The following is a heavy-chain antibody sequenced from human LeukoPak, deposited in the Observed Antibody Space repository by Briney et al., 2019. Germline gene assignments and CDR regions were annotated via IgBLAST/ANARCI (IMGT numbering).Heavy chain of an antibody. Sequence: PGGSLRLSCAVSGFSFSSFWMNWVRQAPGKGLEWVANTNQDGSEKYYVDSVKGRFTISRDNAKNSLYLQMNSLRAEDTAVYYCVRTYFDLHFDLWGPGILVSVSS. CDR1: GFSFSSFW. J-gene: IGHJ2*01. V-gene: IGHV3-7*01. CDR2: TNQDGSEK. CDR3: VRTYFDLHFDL. D-gene: IGHD2/OR15-2a*01.